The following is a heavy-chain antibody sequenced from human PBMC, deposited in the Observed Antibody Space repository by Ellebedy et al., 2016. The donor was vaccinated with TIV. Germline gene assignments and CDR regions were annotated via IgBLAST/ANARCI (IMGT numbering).Heavy chain of an antibody. J-gene: IGHJ4*02. V-gene: IGHV4-59*01. CDR3: ARAVGYSVDY. D-gene: IGHD5-12*01. CDR1: GGSISSYY. CDR2: IYYSGST. Sequence: SETLSLXXTVSGGSISSYYWSWIRQPPGKGLEWIGYIYYSGSTNYNPSLRSRVTISLDTSKNQFSLKLSSVTAADTAVYYCARAVGYSVDYWGQGTLVTVSS.